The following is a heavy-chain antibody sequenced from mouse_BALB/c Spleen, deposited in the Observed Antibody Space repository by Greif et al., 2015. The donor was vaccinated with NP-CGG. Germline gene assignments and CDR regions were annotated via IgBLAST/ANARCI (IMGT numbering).Heavy chain of an antibody. CDR2: IDPANGNT. V-gene: IGHV14-3*02. CDR3: ARGGGYYYFDY. Sequence: VQLKDSGAELVKPGASVKLSCTASGFNIKDTYMHWVKQRPEQGLEWIGRIDPANGNTKYDPKFQGKATITADTSSNTAYLQLSSLTSEDTAVYYCARGGGYYYFDYWGQGTTLTVSS. J-gene: IGHJ2*01. CDR1: GFNIKDTY. D-gene: IGHD1-2*01.